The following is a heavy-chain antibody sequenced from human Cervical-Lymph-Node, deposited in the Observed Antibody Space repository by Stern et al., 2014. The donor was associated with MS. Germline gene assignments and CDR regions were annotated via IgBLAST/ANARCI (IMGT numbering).Heavy chain of an antibody. CDR1: GFTFSNSY. CDR2: ISPTGDTI. J-gene: IGHJ4*02. CDR3: ARERGASSWHDY. V-gene: IGHV3-11*01. D-gene: IGHD6-13*01. Sequence: VQLVESGGGLVKPGGSLRLSCADSGFTFSNSYMTWIRQAPGKGLEWISYISPTGDTIYYADSVKGRFTISRDNAQHSLYLQMNSLRAEDTAVYYCARERGASSWHDYWGQGTLVTVSS.